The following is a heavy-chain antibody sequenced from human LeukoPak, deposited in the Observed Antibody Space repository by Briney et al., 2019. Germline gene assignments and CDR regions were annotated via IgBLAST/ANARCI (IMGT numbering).Heavy chain of an antibody. CDR2: IRSAVDTT. J-gene: IGHJ5*02. CDR3: ARGPGLNWFDP. Sequence: GGSLRLSCAASGFTISNYGVSWVRQAPGKGLEWISGIRSAVDTTHYADSVKGRFIISRDNSKNTLYLQMNSLRAEDTAVYYCARGPGLNWFDPWGQGTLVTVSS. V-gene: IGHV3-23*01. CDR1: GFTISNYG.